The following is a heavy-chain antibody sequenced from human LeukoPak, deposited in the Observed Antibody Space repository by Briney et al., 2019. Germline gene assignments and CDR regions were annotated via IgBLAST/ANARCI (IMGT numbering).Heavy chain of an antibody. V-gene: IGHV4-30-2*01. CDR1: GGSISSSDYS. Sequence: TLSLTCAVSGGSISSSDYSWSWIRQPPGKGLEWIGYIYHSGSTLYNPSLKSRVTISIDRSKNQFSLKLSSVTAADTAVYYCAGDYGSGSYRFDYWGQGTLVTVSS. CDR2: IYHSGST. CDR3: AGDYGSGSYRFDY. J-gene: IGHJ4*02. D-gene: IGHD3-10*01.